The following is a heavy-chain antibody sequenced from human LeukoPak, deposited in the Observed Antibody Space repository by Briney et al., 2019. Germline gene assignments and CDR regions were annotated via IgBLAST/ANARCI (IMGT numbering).Heavy chain of an antibody. J-gene: IGHJ3*01. CDR2: IDTGGSTI. Sequence: PGGSLRLSCATSGFIFRSYEMNWVRRAPGKGLEWVSYIDTGGSTIYYADSVRGRFTISRDNDRNSLYLQMDTLSAGDTAIYYCARAHYTAYAFDLWGQGAMVTVSS. V-gene: IGHV3-48*03. CDR1: GFIFRSYE. CDR3: ARAHYTAYAFDL. D-gene: IGHD4-11*01.